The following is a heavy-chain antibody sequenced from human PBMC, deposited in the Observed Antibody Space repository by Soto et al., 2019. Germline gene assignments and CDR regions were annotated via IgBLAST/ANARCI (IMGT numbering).Heavy chain of an antibody. D-gene: IGHD3-22*01. Sequence: SETLSLTCTVSGGSISSSSYYWGWIRQPPGKGLERIGSIYYSGSTYYNPSLKSRVTISVDTSKNQFSLKLSSVTAADTAVYYCARSLLLRGSYFDYWGQGTLVTVSS. V-gene: IGHV4-39*01. J-gene: IGHJ4*02. CDR1: GGSISSSSYY. CDR2: IYYSGST. CDR3: ARSLLLRGSYFDY.